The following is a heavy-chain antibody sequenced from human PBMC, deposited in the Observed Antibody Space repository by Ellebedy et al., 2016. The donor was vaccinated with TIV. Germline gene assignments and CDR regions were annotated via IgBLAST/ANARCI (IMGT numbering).Heavy chain of an antibody. CDR1: GGSISSGGYY. CDR2: IYYSGST. CDR3: ASSEVPAAIDY. V-gene: IGHV4-31*03. D-gene: IGHD2-2*01. Sequence: SETLSLXCTVSGGSISSGGYYWSWIRQHPGKGLEWIGYIYYSGSTYYNPSLKSRVTISVDTSKNQFSLKLSSVTAADTAVYYCASSEVPAAIDYWGQGTLVTVSS. J-gene: IGHJ4*02.